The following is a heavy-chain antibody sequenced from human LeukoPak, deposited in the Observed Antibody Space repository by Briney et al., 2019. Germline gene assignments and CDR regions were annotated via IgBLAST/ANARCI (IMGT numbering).Heavy chain of an antibody. J-gene: IGHJ4*02. D-gene: IGHD2-15*01. CDR2: ISYDGSNK. CDR3: ARYCSGVSCYSGYDY. Sequence: PGRSLRLSCAASGFTFSSYAMHWVRQAPGKGLEWVAVISYDGSNKYYADSVKGRFTISRDNSKNTLYLQMGSLRAEDMAVYYCARYCSGVSCYSGYDYWGQGTLVTVSS. V-gene: IGHV3-30*14. CDR1: GFTFSSYA.